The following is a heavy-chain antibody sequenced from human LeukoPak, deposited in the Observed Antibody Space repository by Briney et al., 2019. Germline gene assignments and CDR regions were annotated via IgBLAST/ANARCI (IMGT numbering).Heavy chain of an antibody. Sequence: SVKVSCKASGGTFSSYAISWVRQAPGQGLEWMGGIIPIFGTANYAQKFQGRVTITADESTSTAYMELSSLRSEDTAVYYCARGGKYCSSTSCLSGNWFDPWGQGTLVTVSS. V-gene: IGHV1-69*13. CDR1: GGTFSSYA. J-gene: IGHJ5*02. CDR3: ARGGKYCSSTSCLSGNWFDP. CDR2: IIPIFGTA. D-gene: IGHD2-2*01.